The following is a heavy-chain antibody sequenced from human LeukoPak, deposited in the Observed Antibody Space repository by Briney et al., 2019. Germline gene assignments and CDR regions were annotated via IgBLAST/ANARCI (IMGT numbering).Heavy chain of an antibody. Sequence: PGGSLRLSCSASGFTFSTYSMNWVRQAPGKGLEWLSYISWGSNVIYYADSVKGRFTTSRGDAKNSLFLQMNSLTDEDTAVCYCARDPGYSYALDYWGRGTLVTVSS. CDR3: ARDPGYSYALDY. CDR1: GFTFSTYS. D-gene: IGHD5-18*01. J-gene: IGHJ4*02. V-gene: IGHV3-48*02. CDR2: ISWGSNVI.